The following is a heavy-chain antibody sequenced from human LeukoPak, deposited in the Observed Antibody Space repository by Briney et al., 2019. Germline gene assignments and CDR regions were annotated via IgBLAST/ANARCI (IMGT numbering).Heavy chain of an antibody. V-gene: IGHV3-23*01. CDR3: AKDMRFDWTPYYFDY. CDR2: ISGSGGST. CDR1: GFTFSSYA. Sequence: SGGPLRLSCAASGFTFSSYAMSWVRQAPGKGLEWVSAISGSGGSTYYADSVKGRFTISRDNSKNTLYLQMNSLRAEDTAVYYCAKDMRFDWTPYYFDYWGQGTLVTVSS. D-gene: IGHD3-9*01. J-gene: IGHJ4*02.